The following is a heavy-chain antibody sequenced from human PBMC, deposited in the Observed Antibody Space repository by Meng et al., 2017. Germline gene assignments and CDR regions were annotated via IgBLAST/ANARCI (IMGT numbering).Heavy chain of an antibody. CDR3: ARGQATSRDYYYGMDV. Sequence: ASVTVSCQASGYTFTSYAMNWVRQAPGQGLEWMGWINTNTGNPTYAQGFTGRFVFSLDTSVSTASLQISSLRSEDTAVYYCARGQATSRDYYYGMDVWGQGTTVTVSS. J-gene: IGHJ6*02. CDR2: INTNTGNP. D-gene: IGHD1-1*01. V-gene: IGHV7-4-1*02. CDR1: GYTFTSYA.